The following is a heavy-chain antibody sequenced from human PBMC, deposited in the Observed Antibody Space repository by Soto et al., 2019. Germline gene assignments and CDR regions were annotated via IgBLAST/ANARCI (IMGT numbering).Heavy chain of an antibody. CDR2: INHSGST. V-gene: IGHV4-34*01. D-gene: IGHD6-6*01. CDR1: GGSFSGYY. J-gene: IGHJ4*02. CDR3: ARGAIAAHRGVDF. Sequence: QVQLQQWGAGLLKPSETLSLTCGVYGGSFSGYYWSWVRQSPGKGLECIGEINHSGSTNYTPSLRSRVTISLDTSKNQFSLRLTSVTAADTAVYYCARGAIAAHRGVDFWGQGTLVTVSS.